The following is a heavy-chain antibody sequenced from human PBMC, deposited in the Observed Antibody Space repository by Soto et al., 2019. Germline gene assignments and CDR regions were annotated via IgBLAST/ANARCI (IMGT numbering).Heavy chain of an antibody. CDR1: GSTFNNFA. CDR3: ARAIKRWEVHYYFDY. J-gene: IGHJ4*02. Sequence: QVVLLQSGAEVKEPGSSVRVSCEVSGSTFNNFAFSWVRQAPGHGPEWMGGIVVISNTTDYSQRFQDRVTITADTSTNTRYMELDSLTFEDTAVYYCARAIKRWEVHYYFDYWGQGTLVTVSS. D-gene: IGHD1-26*01. V-gene: IGHV1-69*06. CDR2: IVVISNTT.